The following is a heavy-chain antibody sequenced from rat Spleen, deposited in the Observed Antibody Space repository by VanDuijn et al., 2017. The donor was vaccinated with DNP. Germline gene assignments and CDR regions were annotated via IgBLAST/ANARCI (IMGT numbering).Heavy chain of an antibody. CDR2: INKARSTI. CDR3: AKGPNFGGWSDYFDY. V-gene: IGHV4-2*01. J-gene: IGHJ2*01. Sequence: EVQLVESGGGPVQPGRSLKLSCVASGFIFSNYWMTWIRQAPGKGLEWIGQINKARSTINYIPSLKDKFTISRDNAQNTLYLQMNKLGSEDTGIYYCAKGPNFGGWSDYFDYWGQGVMVTVSS. CDR1: GFIFSNYW. D-gene: IGHD1-11*01.